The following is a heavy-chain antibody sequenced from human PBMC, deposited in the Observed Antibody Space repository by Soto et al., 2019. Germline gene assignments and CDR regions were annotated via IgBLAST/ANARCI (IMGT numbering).Heavy chain of an antibody. CDR1: GASISSGGYF. CDR2: IYYSGST. J-gene: IGHJ4*02. CDR3: ARDESVGYYVDY. V-gene: IGHV4-31*03. Sequence: QVQLQESGPGLVKPSQTLSLTCTVSGASISSGGYFWSWIRQHPGKGLEWIGYIYYSGSTYYNPSLKSRVTISVDTSKNHFSLRLNSVTAADTAVYYCARDESVGYYVDYWGQGTLVTVSS. D-gene: IGHD1-26*01.